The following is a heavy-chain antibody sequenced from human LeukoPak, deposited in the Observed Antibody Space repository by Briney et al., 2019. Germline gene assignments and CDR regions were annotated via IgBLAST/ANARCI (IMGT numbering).Heavy chain of an antibody. V-gene: IGHV5-51*01. CDR1: GYSFTNYW. J-gene: IGHJ4*02. D-gene: IGHD2-2*02. Sequence: GESLKISCKGSGYSFTNYWIGWVRQMPGKGLEWMGIIYPGDSDTRYSPSFQGQVTISADKSISTAYLQWSSLKASDTAIYYCARRLGYCSSTSCYKEGYYFDYWGQGTLVTVSS. CDR2: IYPGDSDT. CDR3: ARRLGYCSSTSCYKEGYYFDY.